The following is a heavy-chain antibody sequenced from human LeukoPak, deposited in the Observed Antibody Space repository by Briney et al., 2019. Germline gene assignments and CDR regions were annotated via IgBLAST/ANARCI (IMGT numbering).Heavy chain of an antibody. CDR3: VRGRGYCSSNSCYDFDY. V-gene: IGHV5-51*01. J-gene: IGHJ4*02. Sequence: GESLKISCKGSGYTFTNYWIGWVRQMPGKGLEWMVMIYPGDSNIKNSPSFQGQVTISADKSISTAYLQWSGLKASDTAMYYCVRGRGYCSSNSCYDFDYWGQGTLVTVSP. CDR2: IYPGDSNI. D-gene: IGHD5-12*01. CDR1: GYTFTNYW.